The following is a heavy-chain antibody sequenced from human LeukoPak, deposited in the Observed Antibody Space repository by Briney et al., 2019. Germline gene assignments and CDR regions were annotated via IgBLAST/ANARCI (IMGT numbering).Heavy chain of an antibody. CDR3: ARDIAAAGSFDY. CDR2: IYYSGST. J-gene: IGHJ4*02. D-gene: IGHD6-13*01. Sequence: PSETLSLTCTVSGGSISNFYWSWIRRPPGRGLEWIGYIYYSGSTNYNPSLKSRVTISVDTSKNQFSLKLSSVTAADTAVYYCARDIAAAGSFDYWGQGTLVTVSS. CDR1: GGSISNFY. V-gene: IGHV4-59*01.